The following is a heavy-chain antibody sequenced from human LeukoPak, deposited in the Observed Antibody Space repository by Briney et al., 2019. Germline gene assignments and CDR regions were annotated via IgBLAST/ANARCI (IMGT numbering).Heavy chain of an antibody. D-gene: IGHD3-10*01. CDR1: GGTFSRYA. Sequence: ASLKVSSKAPGGTFSRYAIRSVRQAPGQGLEWMGGILPIFVTANYAQKLQGRVTITADKSTSTAYMELSRLRYEDTAVYYGARGRAGPPYYFDYWGQGTLVTVSS. V-gene: IGHV1-69*06. CDR3: ARGRAGPPYYFDY. CDR2: ILPIFVTA. J-gene: IGHJ4*02.